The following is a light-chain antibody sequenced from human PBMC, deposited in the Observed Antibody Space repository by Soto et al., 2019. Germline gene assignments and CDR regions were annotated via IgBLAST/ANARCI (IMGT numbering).Light chain of an antibody. V-gene: IGKV1-39*01. J-gene: IGKJ1*01. Sequence: DIQMTQSPSSLSASVGDRVTITCRASQSISNYLNWYQQKPGKAPKLLIYATSSLQSGVPSRFSGSGSGRDFTLTISRLQPEDFATYYCQQSNRTPQTLGQGTKVESK. CDR1: QSISNY. CDR2: ATS. CDR3: QQSNRTPQT.